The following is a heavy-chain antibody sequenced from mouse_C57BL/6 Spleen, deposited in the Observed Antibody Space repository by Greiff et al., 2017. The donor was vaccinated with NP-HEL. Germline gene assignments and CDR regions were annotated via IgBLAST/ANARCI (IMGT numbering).Heavy chain of an antibody. Sequence: DVKLVESGGGLVKPGGSLKLSCAASGFTFSSYAMSWVRQTPEKRLEWVATISDGGSYTYYPDNVKGRFTISRDNAKNNLYLQMSHLKSEDTAMYYCARNLYYDYDEDYFDYWGQGTTLTVSS. CDR2: ISDGGSYT. D-gene: IGHD2-4*01. V-gene: IGHV5-4*03. J-gene: IGHJ2*01. CDR3: ARNLYYDYDEDYFDY. CDR1: GFTFSSYA.